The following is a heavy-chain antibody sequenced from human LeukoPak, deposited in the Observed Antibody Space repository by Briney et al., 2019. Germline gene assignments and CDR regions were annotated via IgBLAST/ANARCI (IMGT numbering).Heavy chain of an antibody. V-gene: IGHV3-66*02. CDR1: GFTVSSTY. D-gene: IGHD6-13*01. CDR2: IYSGGST. CDR3: ARDSNYDY. J-gene: IGHJ4*02. Sequence: PRGSLRLSCAASGFTVSSTYMSWVRQAPGKGLEWVSIIYSGGSTYYADSVKGRFTISRDNSKNTLYLQMNSLRAEDTAAYYCARDSNYDYWGQGTLVTVSS.